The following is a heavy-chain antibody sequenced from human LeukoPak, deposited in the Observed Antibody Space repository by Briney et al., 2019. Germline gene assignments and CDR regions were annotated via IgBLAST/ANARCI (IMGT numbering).Heavy chain of an antibody. CDR3: ASTDSSSWYYNWFDP. Sequence: SETLSLTCTVSGGSIRTYYWSWIRQPPGKGLEWIGYIYYSGTTNYNPSLKSRVTISVDTSKNQFSLKLSSVTAADTAVYYCASTDSSSWYYNWFDPWGQGTLVTVSS. D-gene: IGHD6-13*01. CDR2: IYYSGTT. V-gene: IGHV4-59*01. J-gene: IGHJ5*02. CDR1: GGSIRTYY.